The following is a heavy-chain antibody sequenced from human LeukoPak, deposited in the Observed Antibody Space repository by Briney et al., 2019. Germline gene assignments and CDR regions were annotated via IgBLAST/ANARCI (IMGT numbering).Heavy chain of an antibody. D-gene: IGHD6-13*01. CDR1: GGSISSYY. CDR3: AGYSSSWYVGIDY. CDR2: IYYSGST. J-gene: IGHJ4*02. Sequence: PSETLSLTCTVSGGSISSYYWSWIRQPPGKGLEWIGYIYYSGSTNYNPSLKSRVTISVDTSKNQFSLKLSSVTAADTAVYYCAGYSSSWYVGIDYWGQGTLVTVSS. V-gene: IGHV4-59*01.